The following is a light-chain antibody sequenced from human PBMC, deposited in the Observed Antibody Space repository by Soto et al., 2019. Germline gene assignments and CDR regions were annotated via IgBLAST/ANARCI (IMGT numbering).Light chain of an antibody. J-gene: IGLJ1*01. CDR3: SSYTSSSTPV. Sequence: QSVLTPPASLSGSTGQSITISCTGTSSDVGGYNYVSWYQQHPGKAPKLMIYDVSNRPSGVSNRFSGSKSGNTASLTISGLQAEDEADYYCSSYTSSSTPVFGTGTKVTVL. CDR2: DVS. V-gene: IGLV2-14*01. CDR1: SSDVGGYNY.